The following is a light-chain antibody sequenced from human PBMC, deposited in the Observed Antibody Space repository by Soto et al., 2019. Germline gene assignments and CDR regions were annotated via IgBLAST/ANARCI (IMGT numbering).Light chain of an antibody. J-gene: IGKJ4*01. CDR1: QDITTS. CDR3: QQGHTCPTS. Sequence: DIQMTQSPSSVSASVGDRVTITCRASQDITTSLAWYQQKPGKAPELLIYAASRLQAGVPSRFSGSGSGTDYTLSISSLQPEDFATYYCQQGHTCPTSFGGGTKVEIQ. V-gene: IGKV1-12*01. CDR2: AAS.